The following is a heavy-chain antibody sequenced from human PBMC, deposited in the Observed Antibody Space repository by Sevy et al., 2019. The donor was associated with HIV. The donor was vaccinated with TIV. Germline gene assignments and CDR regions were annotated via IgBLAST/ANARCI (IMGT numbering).Heavy chain of an antibody. V-gene: IGHV3-23*01. CDR2: ISGSGGSP. CDR1: GFTFSGHA. CDR3: AKGLISVAGRDDY. J-gene: IGHJ4*02. D-gene: IGHD6-19*01. Sequence: GGSLRLSCAVSGFTFSGHAMTWVRQAPGKGLEWVSSISGSGGSPHYADSVKGRFTISRDNSKNTLFLQMNTLRAEDTATYYCAKGLISVAGRDDYWGPGTLVTVS.